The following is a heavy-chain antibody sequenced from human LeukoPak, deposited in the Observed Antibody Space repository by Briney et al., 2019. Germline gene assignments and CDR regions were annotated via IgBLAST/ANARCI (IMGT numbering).Heavy chain of an antibody. D-gene: IGHD1-7*01. CDR1: GGSISSSSYY. J-gene: IGHJ4*02. Sequence: KPSETLSLTCSVSGGSISSSSYYWGWIRQPPGKGLEWIGSIFYSGSTYYNPSLKSRVTISVDTSKNQFSLKLSSVTAADTAVYYCARRLGTTHFDYWGQGTLVAVSS. CDR2: IFYSGST. V-gene: IGHV4-39*01. CDR3: ARRLGTTHFDY.